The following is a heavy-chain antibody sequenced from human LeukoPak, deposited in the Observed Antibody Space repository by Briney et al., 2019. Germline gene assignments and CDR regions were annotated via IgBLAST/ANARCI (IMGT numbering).Heavy chain of an antibody. CDR1: GYSFTSYW. CDR3: ARIRATVVTPGTSPYYYYGMDV. Sequence: GESLKISCKGSGYSFTSYWIGWVRQMPGKGLEWMGIIYPGDSDTRYSPSFQGQVTISADKSISTAYLQWSSLKASDTAMYYCARIRATVVTPGTSPYYYYGMDVWSQGTTVTVSS. D-gene: IGHD4-17*01. V-gene: IGHV5-51*01. CDR2: IYPGDSDT. J-gene: IGHJ6*02.